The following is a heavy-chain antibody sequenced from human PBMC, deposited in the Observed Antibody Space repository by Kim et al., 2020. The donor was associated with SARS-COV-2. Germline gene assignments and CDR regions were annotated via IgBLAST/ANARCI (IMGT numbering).Heavy chain of an antibody. D-gene: IGHD6-6*01. CDR1: GGSISSYY. CDR2: IYYSGST. V-gene: IGHV4-59*13. Sequence: SETLSLTCTVSGGSISSYYWSWIRQPPGKGLEWIGYIYYSGSTNYNPSLKSRVTISVDTSKNQFSLKLSSVTAADTAVYYCARQLGQLPYYFDYWGQGTLVTVSS. CDR3: ARQLGQLPYYFDY. J-gene: IGHJ4*02.